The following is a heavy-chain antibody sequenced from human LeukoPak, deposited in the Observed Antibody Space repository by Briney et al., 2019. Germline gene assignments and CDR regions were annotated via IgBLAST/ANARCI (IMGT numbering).Heavy chain of an antibody. CDR2: ISGSDGST. V-gene: IGHV3-23*01. Sequence: GGSLRLSCAASGFTFSSYAMSWVRQAPGKGLEWVSAISGSDGSTYYADSMKGRFTISRDNSKNTLYLQMNSLRAEDTAVYYCAKLRSGIAVAGTNYWGQGTLVTVSS. D-gene: IGHD6-19*01. CDR1: GFTFSSYA. CDR3: AKLRSGIAVAGTNY. J-gene: IGHJ4*02.